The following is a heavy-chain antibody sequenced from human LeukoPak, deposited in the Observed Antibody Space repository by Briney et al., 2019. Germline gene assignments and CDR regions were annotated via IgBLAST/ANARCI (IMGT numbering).Heavy chain of an antibody. CDR3: ASLPGIAAAGTMSTVDY. CDR2: ISWNSGSI. CDR1: GFTFDDYA. J-gene: IGHJ4*02. D-gene: IGHD6-13*01. Sequence: GGSLRLSCAASGFTFDDYAMHWVRQAPGKGLEWVSGISWNSGSIGYADSVKGRFTISRDNAKNSLYLQMNSLRAEDTALYYCASLPGIAAAGTMSTVDYWGQGTLVTVSS. V-gene: IGHV3-9*01.